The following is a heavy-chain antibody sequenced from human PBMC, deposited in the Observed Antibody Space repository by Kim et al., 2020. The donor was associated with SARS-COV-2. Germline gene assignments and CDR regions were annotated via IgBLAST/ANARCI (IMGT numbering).Heavy chain of an antibody. CDR1: GYTFTSYY. V-gene: IGHV1-46*01. D-gene: IGHD6-19*01. CDR2: INPSGGST. J-gene: IGHJ4*02. CDR3: ARDKGSGWSGFDY. Sequence: ASVKVSCKASGYTFTSYYMHWVRQAPGQGLEWMGIINPSGGSTNYAQKFQGRVTMTRDTSTSPDYMELSSLRSEDTAVFYCARDKGSGWSGFDYWGQGTLVTVSS.